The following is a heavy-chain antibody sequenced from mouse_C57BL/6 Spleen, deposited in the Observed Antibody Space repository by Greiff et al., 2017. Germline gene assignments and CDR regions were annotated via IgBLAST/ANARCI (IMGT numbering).Heavy chain of an antibody. J-gene: IGHJ4*01. CDR3: ARSGAAYAMAY. D-gene: IGHD6-1*01. V-gene: IGHV1-53*01. CDR2: ITPSNGGT. Sequence: VQLQQPGTELVKPGASVKLSCKASGYTFTSYWMHWVKQRPGPGLEWIGNITPSNGGTKYNEKFKSKATLTVDKSSSTAYMELRSLTSEDSAVXYCARSGAAYAMAYWGQGTSVTVSS. CDR1: GYTFTSYW.